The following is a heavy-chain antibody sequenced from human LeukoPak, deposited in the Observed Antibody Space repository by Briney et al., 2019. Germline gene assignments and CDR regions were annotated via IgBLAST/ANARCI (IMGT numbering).Heavy chain of an antibody. CDR1: GFTFSIYA. CDR2: ISGSGGST. D-gene: IGHD3-3*01. J-gene: IGHJ6*03. Sequence: PGGSLRLSCAASGFTFSIYAMSWVRQAPGKGLEWVSAISGSGGSTYYTDSVKGRFTISRDNSKNTLYLQMNSLRAEDTALYYCAKDGLRFLEWLSKNYYMDVWGKGTTVTVSS. CDR3: AKDGLRFLEWLSKNYYMDV. V-gene: IGHV3-23*01.